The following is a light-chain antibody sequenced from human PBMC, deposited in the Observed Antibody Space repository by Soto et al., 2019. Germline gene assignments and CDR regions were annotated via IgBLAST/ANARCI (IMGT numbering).Light chain of an antibody. CDR3: QQYDSWPYT. CDR2: GVS. Sequence: EVLLTQSPATLSVSPGARATLSCRASQSVTNNLAWYQQIPGRAPRLLIHGVSTRATGIPARFSGSGSGTGFTLTISSLHAEDSAVYYWQQYDSWPYTFGQGTKLEIK. V-gene: IGKV3-15*01. CDR1: QSVTNN. J-gene: IGKJ2*01.